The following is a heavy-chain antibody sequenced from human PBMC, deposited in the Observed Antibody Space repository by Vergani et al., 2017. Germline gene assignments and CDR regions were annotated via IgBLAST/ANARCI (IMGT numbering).Heavy chain of an antibody. CDR3: ARGRLKIEGVTSNWFDP. J-gene: IGHJ5*02. CDR1: GYTFTTYG. V-gene: IGHV1-18*01. Sequence: QVQLVQSGTEVKKPGASVKVSCKASGYTFTTYGISWVRQAPGQGLEWMGWISASTGNTNYAQKLLGRVTMTTDRSTSTAYMELRSLRSDDTAVYYCARGRLKIEGVTSNWFDPWGQGTLVTVSS. D-gene: IGHD1-26*01. CDR2: ISASTGNT.